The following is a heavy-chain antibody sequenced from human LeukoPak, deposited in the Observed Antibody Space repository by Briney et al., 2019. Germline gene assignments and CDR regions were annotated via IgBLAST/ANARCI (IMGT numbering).Heavy chain of an antibody. CDR1: GGSISTYY. Sequence: PSETLSLTCTVSGGSISTYYWSWIRQPAGKGLEWIGRVYATGTSNYNPSLKSRLTMSVDTSMNQISLNMRSVTAADTAVYYCARMIYLSSGWFDPWGQGTLVTVSS. CDR3: ARMIYLSSGWFDP. CDR2: VYATGTS. J-gene: IGHJ5*02. V-gene: IGHV4-4*07. D-gene: IGHD3/OR15-3a*01.